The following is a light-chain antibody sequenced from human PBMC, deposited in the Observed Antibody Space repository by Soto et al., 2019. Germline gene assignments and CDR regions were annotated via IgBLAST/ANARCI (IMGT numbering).Light chain of an antibody. Sequence: QSVLTQPASVSGSPGQSITISCTGTSSDVGGYNHVSWYQQHPGKAPKLMIYEVSSRPSGVPNRFSGSKSANMASLTISGLQAEDEADYYCCSYTSASTYVFGTGTKLTVL. V-gene: IGLV2-14*01. CDR1: SSDVGGYNH. CDR2: EVS. CDR3: CSYTSASTYV. J-gene: IGLJ1*01.